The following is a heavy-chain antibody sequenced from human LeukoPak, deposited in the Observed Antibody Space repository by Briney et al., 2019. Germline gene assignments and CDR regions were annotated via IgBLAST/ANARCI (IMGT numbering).Heavy chain of an antibody. CDR3: ARVHPDGYSAY. V-gene: IGHV4-4*02. CDR1: GGSISSTNW. J-gene: IGHJ4*02. D-gene: IGHD5-24*01. CDR2: IYHSGST. Sequence: PSGTLSLTCAVSGGSISSTNWWSWVRQPPGKGLEWIGEIYHSGSTNYNPSLKSRVTISVDKYKTQASLKLSSVTAADTAVYVCARVHPDGYSAYWGQGILVTVSS.